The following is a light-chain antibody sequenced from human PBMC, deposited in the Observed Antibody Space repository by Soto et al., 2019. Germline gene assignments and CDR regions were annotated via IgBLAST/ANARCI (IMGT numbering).Light chain of an antibody. CDR1: QSISSW. Sequence: DIQMTQSPSTLSASVGDRFTITCRDSQSISSWLAWYQQKPGKAPKLLIYDASSLESGVPSWFSGSGSGTEFTLTISSLQPDDFATSYCQQYNSYWTFGQGTKVDIK. J-gene: IGKJ1*01. V-gene: IGKV1-5*01. CDR3: QQYNSYWT. CDR2: DAS.